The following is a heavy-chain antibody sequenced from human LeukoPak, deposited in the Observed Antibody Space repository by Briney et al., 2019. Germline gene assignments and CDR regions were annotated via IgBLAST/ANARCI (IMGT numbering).Heavy chain of an antibody. CDR3: ARDREEWEHNAGYYMDV. J-gene: IGHJ6*03. D-gene: IGHD1-26*01. CDR2: IYTSGST. V-gene: IGHV4-61*02. CDR1: GGSISSGSYY. Sequence: PSETLSLTCTVSGGSISSGSYYWSWIRQPAGKGLEWIGRIYTSGSTNYNPSLKSRVTISVDTSKNQFSLKLSSVTAADTAVYYCARDREEWEHNAGYYMDVWGKGTTVTVSS.